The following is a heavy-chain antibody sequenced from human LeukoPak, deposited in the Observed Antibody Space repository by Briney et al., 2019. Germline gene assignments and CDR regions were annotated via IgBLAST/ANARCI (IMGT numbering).Heavy chain of an antibody. CDR3: ARYQYYDAFDI. CDR1: GGSISSSYY. CDR2: IYYTGNT. V-gene: IGHV4-59*01. Sequence: PSETLSLTCTVSGGSISSSYYWSWIRQPPGKGLEWIGFIYYTGNTNYNPSLKSRVTISVDTSKNQFSLKLSSVTAADTAVYYCARYQYYDAFDIWGQGTMVIVSS. J-gene: IGHJ3*02. D-gene: IGHD1-26*01.